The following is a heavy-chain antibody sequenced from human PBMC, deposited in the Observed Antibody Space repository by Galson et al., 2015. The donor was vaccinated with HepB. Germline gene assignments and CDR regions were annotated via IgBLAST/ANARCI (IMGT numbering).Heavy chain of an antibody. Sequence: SLRLSCAASGFPFSSFGMHWVRQPPDKGLEWVAAIWSDGSNKYYEDSVKGRFTISKDNSQNTLFLQMNSLRVEDTATYYCAAGHSSSKGFDPWGQGTLVTVSS. D-gene: IGHD3-22*01. CDR3: AAGHSSSKGFDP. V-gene: IGHV3-33*01. CDR2: IWSDGSNK. CDR1: GFPFSSFG. J-gene: IGHJ5*02.